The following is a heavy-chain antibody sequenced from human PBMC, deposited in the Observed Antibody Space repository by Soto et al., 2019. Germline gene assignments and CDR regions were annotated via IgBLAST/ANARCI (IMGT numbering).Heavy chain of an antibody. CDR1: GGRFSTYA. Sequence: SVKVSCKASGGRFSTYAFNWMRQAPGQGLEWLGGIIAFFGAAMYAQKFQGRVTITADELTTTAYMELSGLRSEDTAVYYCARGGKERFRGSGMDVWGQGTTVTVSS. J-gene: IGHJ6*02. V-gene: IGHV1-69*13. CDR2: IIAFFGAA. CDR3: ARGGKERFRGSGMDV. D-gene: IGHD1-1*01.